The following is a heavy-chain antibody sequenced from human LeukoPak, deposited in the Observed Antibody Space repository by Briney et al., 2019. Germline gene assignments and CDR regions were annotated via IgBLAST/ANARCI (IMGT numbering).Heavy chain of an antibody. Sequence: GESLKISCKGSGYSFSNYWIGWVRQMPGKGLEWMGIIYPGDSDTGYSPSFQGQVTISADKSISTAYLQWSSLKASDTAMYYCARHPHHTVVTRWEPDYWGQGTLVTVSS. CDR3: ARHPHHTVVTRWEPDY. D-gene: IGHD4-23*01. CDR2: IYPGDSDT. J-gene: IGHJ4*02. CDR1: GYSFSNYW. V-gene: IGHV5-51*01.